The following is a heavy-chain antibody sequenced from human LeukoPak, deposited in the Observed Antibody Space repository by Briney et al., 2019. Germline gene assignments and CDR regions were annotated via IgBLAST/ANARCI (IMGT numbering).Heavy chain of an antibody. J-gene: IGHJ3*02. Sequence: SETLSLTCTVSGGSISSSSYYWSWIRQPPGKGLEWIGYIYYSGSTNYNPSLKSRVTISVDTSKNQFSLKLSSVTAADTAVYYCARGKYSSSWSTQTNDAFDIWGQGTMVTVSS. D-gene: IGHD6-13*01. CDR2: IYYSGST. CDR3: ARGKYSSSWSTQTNDAFDI. CDR1: GGSISSSSYY. V-gene: IGHV4-61*01.